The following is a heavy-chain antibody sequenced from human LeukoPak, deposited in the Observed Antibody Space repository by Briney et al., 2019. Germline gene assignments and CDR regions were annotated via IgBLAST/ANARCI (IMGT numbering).Heavy chain of an antibody. CDR1: GGSISSGGYY. CDR2: IYCSGST. CDR3: ARLYGSGSYYNVRYLDY. Sequence: SQTLSLTCTVSGGSISSGGYYWSWIRQHPGKGLEWIGYIYCSGSTYYNPSLKSRVTISVDTSKNQFSLKLSSVTAADTAVYYCARLYGSGSYYNVRYLDYWGQGTLVTVSS. D-gene: IGHD3-10*01. V-gene: IGHV4-31*03. J-gene: IGHJ4*02.